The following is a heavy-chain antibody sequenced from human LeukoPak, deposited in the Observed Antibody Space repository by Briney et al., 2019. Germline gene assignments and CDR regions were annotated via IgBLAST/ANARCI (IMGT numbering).Heavy chain of an antibody. J-gene: IGHJ4*02. Sequence: PGGSLRLSCAASGFTFSSYWMHWVRHAPGKGLVWVSRINSDGSSTSYADSVKGRFTISRDNAKNTLYLQMNSLRAEDTAVYYCARTRDYYGSHDYWGQGTLVTVSS. CDR1: GFTFSSYW. CDR2: INSDGSST. V-gene: IGHV3-74*01. D-gene: IGHD3-10*01. CDR3: ARTRDYYGSHDY.